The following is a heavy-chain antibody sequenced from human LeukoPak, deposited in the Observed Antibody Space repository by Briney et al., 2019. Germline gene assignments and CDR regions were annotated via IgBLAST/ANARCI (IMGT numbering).Heavy chain of an antibody. V-gene: IGHV1-69*05. Sequence: SVKVSCKASVDTFSSYAISWVRQAPGQGLEWMGGIIPIFGTANYAQKFQGRVTMTTDTSTSTAYIDLRSLRSDDTAVYYCARDDYGDYVSYFLHWGQGTLVIVSS. CDR3: ARDDYGDYVSYFLH. CDR1: VDTFSSYA. J-gene: IGHJ1*01. CDR2: IIPIFGTA. D-gene: IGHD4-17*01.